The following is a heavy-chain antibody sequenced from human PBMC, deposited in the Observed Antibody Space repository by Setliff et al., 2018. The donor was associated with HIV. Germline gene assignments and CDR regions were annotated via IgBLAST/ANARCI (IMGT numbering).Heavy chain of an antibody. Sequence: PSETLSLTCTVSGDSITNDDYYWGWICQPPGKGLEWIAIIHYNGRTYYDPSLKSRVTIFVDTSKTQFYLKLRSVTASDTAVYYCARYTSKVDWFDPWGQGTLVTVSS. J-gene: IGHJ5*02. D-gene: IGHD2-2*02. CDR2: IHYNGRT. V-gene: IGHV4-39*01. CDR3: ARYTSKVDWFDP. CDR1: GDSITNDDYY.